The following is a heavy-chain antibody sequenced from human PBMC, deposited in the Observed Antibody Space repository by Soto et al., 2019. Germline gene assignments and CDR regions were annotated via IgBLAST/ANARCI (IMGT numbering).Heavy chain of an antibody. CDR2: IYYSGST. CDR1: GGSISSGGYY. J-gene: IGHJ4*02. V-gene: IGHV4-31*03. D-gene: IGHD5-12*01. CDR3: ARGRGIVATINRSLLFDY. Sequence: QVQLQESGPGLVKPSQTLSLTCTVSGGSISSGGYYWSWIRQHPGKGLEWIGYIYYSGSTYYNPSLKGRVTLSVDTSKNQFSLELSSVTAADTAVYYGARGRGIVATINRSLLFDYWGQGTLVTVSS.